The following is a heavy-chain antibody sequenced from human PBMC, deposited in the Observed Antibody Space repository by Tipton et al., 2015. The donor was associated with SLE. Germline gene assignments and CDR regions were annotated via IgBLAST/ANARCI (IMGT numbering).Heavy chain of an antibody. Sequence: TLSLTCSVSGDSINSGNYYWSWICQPPGKGVEWIGEINHSGRTNYNPSRKSRVTISVDTSKNQFSLKLSSVTAADTAVYYCARTVWARAFDIWGQGTMVTVSS. CDR3: ARTVWARAFDI. V-gene: IGHV4-34*01. J-gene: IGHJ3*02. CDR1: GDSINSGNYY. CDR2: INHSGRT. D-gene: IGHD7-27*01.